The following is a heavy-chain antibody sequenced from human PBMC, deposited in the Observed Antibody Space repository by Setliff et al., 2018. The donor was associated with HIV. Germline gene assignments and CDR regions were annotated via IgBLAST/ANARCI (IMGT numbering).Heavy chain of an antibody. CDR1: GGSISSYY. V-gene: IGHV4-59*01. D-gene: IGHD6-6*01. Sequence: SETLSLTCTVSGGSISSYYWSWIRQPPGKGLEWIGYIYYSGSTNHNPSLKSRVTISVDTSKNQFSLKLSSVTAADTAVYYCARAHIGIAARWSGWFDPWGQGTLVTVSS. CDR3: ARAHIGIAARWSGWFDP. J-gene: IGHJ5*02. CDR2: IYYSGST.